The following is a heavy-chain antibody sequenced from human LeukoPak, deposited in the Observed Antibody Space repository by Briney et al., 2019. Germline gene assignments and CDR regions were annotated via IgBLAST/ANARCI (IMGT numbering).Heavy chain of an antibody. J-gene: IGHJ6*02. CDR1: GFTLSRYG. D-gene: IGHD3-9*01. Sequence: PGGSLRLSCAASGFTLSRYGMNWVRQAPGKGLVWVSRINSEGSSTTYADSVKGRFTISRDNSKNTLSLQMSSLRAEDTAVYYCAREVALAGYYPRGRDYYYYGFDVWGQGTTVTVSS. V-gene: IGHV3-74*01. CDR3: AREVALAGYYPRGRDYYYYGFDV. CDR2: INSEGSST.